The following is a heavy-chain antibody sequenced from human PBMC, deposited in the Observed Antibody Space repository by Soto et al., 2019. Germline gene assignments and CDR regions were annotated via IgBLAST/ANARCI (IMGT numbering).Heavy chain of an antibody. D-gene: IGHD3-9*01. Sequence: QTGGSLRLSCAASGFTFSSYAMSWVRQAPGKGLEWVSAISGSGGSTYYADSVKGRFTISRDNSKNTLYLQMNSLRAEDTAVYYCAKDHRGLRYFVWLSGPYHYGMDVWGQGTTVTVAS. CDR1: GFTFSSYA. CDR2: ISGSGGST. V-gene: IGHV3-23*01. J-gene: IGHJ6*02. CDR3: AKDHRGLRYFVWLSGPYHYGMDV.